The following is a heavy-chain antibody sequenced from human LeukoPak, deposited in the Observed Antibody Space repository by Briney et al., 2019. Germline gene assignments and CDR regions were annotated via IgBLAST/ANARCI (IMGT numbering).Heavy chain of an antibody. CDR3: AMIALGGHTFGSVVVTAMDY. CDR1: GGSFSGYY. D-gene: IGHD2-21*02. V-gene: IGHV4-34*01. CDR2: INHSGST. Sequence: MPAETLSLTCAVYGGSFSGYYWSWIRQPPGKGLEWIWEINHSGSTNYNPSLKSRVTISVDTSKNQFSLKLRSVTAADTAVDYCAMIALGGHTFGSVVVTAMDYWGQETLVPVSS. J-gene: IGHJ4*02.